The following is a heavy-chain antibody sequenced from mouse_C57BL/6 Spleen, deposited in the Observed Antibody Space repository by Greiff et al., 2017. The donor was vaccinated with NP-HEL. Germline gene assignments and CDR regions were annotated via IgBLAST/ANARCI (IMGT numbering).Heavy chain of an antibody. CDR1: GFNIKDDY. Sequence: DVQLQESGAELVRPGASVKLSCTASGFNIKDDYMHWVKQRPEQGLEWIGWIDPENGDTEYASKFQGKATITADTSSNTAYLQLSSLTSEDTAVYYCTFNYGSSYLNFDYWGQGTTLTVSS. J-gene: IGHJ2*01. CDR2: IDPENGDT. CDR3: TFNYGSSYLNFDY. D-gene: IGHD1-1*01. V-gene: IGHV14-4*01.